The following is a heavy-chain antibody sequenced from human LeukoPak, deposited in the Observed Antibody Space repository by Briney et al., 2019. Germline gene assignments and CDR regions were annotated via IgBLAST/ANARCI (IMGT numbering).Heavy chain of an antibody. D-gene: IGHD3-22*01. V-gene: IGHV3-23*01. CDR3: AKALDSSGYYFPFDAFDI. CDR2: ISGSGGST. J-gene: IGHJ3*02. Sequence: GGSLRLSCGASGFIFSYYTMNWIRQAPGKGLEWVSAISGSGGSTYYADSVKGRFTISRDNSKNTLYLQMNSLRAEDTAVYYCAKALDSSGYYFPFDAFDIWGQGTMVTVSS. CDR1: GFIFSYYT.